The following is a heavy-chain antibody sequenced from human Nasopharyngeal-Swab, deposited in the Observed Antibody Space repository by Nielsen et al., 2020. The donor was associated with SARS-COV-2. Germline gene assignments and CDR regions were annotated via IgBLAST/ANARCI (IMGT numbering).Heavy chain of an antibody. D-gene: IGHD5-18*01. CDR3: ARTDTAMVDAFDI. Sequence: WIRQPPGKGLEWVSSISSSSSYIYYADSVKGRSTISRDNAKNSLYLQMNSLRAEDTAVYYCARTDTAMVDAFDIWGQGTMVTVSS. J-gene: IGHJ3*02. V-gene: IGHV3-21*01. CDR2: ISSSSSYI.